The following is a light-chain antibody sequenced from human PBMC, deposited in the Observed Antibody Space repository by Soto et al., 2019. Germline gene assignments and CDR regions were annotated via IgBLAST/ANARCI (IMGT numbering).Light chain of an antibody. CDR1: QSVSSSY. V-gene: IGKV3-20*01. CDR2: GAS. J-gene: IGKJ1*01. Sequence: IGLTQSPGPLSLSPGERATLSCRASQSVSSSYLAWYQQKPGQAPRLLIYGASSRATGIPDRFSGSGSGTDFTLTISRLEPEDFAVYYCQQYGSLFGQGTKV. CDR3: QQYGSL.